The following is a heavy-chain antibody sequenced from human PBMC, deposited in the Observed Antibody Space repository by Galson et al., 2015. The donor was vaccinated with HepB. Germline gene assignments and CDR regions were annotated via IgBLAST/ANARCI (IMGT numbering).Heavy chain of an antibody. CDR3: VKDRPPKSSGSGDY. D-gene: IGHD3-22*01. Sequence: SLRLPCASSGFTFSSYAMHWVRQAPGKGLEYVSAISSNGGSTYYADSVKGRFTISRDNSKNTLYLQMSSLRAEDTAVYYCVKDRPPKSSGSGDYWGKGTLVTVSS. CDR1: GFTFSSYA. J-gene: IGHJ4*02. V-gene: IGHV3-64D*06. CDR2: ISSNGGST.